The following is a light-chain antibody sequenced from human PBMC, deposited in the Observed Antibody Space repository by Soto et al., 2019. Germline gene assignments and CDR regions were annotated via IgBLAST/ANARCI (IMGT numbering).Light chain of an antibody. J-gene: IGKJ1*01. CDR2: GAS. CDR1: QSVSSSY. Sequence: EIVVSQCRGIMSLYPGERATLSCRAIQSVSSSYLAWYQQKPGQAPRLLIYGASSRATGIPDRFSGSGSGTDFTLTISRLEPEDFAVYYCQQYGSSPWWTFGQGTK. V-gene: IGKV3-20*01. CDR3: QQYGSSPWWT.